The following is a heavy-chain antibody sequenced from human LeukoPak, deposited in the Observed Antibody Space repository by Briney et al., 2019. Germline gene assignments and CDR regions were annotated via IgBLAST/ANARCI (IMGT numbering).Heavy chain of an antibody. CDR3: ARERSSGSYPLDFDY. J-gene: IGHJ4*02. CDR1: GGSFSGYY. V-gene: IGHV4-34*01. Sequence: PSETLSLTCAVYGGSFSGYYWSWIRQPPGKGLEWIGEINHSGSTNDNPSLKSRVTISVDTSKNQFSLKLSSVTAADTAVYYCARERSSGSYPLDFDYWGQGTLVTVSS. CDR2: INHSGST. D-gene: IGHD1-26*01.